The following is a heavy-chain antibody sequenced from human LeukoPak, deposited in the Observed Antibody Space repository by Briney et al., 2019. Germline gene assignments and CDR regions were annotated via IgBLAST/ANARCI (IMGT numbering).Heavy chain of an antibody. Sequence: GGSLSLSCAASGFTFDDYGTSWVRQAPGKGLEWVSGINWNGDNTGYADSVKGRFTISRDNAKNSLYLQMNSLRAEDTALYYCARDFWGSGQGGFDYWGQGTLVTVSS. J-gene: IGHJ4*02. D-gene: IGHD3-10*01. CDR1: GFTFDDYG. V-gene: IGHV3-20*04. CDR3: ARDFWGSGQGGFDY. CDR2: INWNGDNT.